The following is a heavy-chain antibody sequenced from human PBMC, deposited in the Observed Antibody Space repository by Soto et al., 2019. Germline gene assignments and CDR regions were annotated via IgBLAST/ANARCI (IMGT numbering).Heavy chain of an antibody. D-gene: IGHD6-13*01. Sequence: PSETLSLTCTVSGGSISSYYWSWIRQPSGKGLEWIGYIYYSGNTNYNPSLKSRVTISLDTSKNQFSLRLSSVTAADTAVYYCARTQDPGIAAAATYYYYGMDVWGQGTTVTVSS. J-gene: IGHJ6*02. CDR3: ARTQDPGIAAAATYYYYGMDV. CDR2: IYYSGNT. V-gene: IGHV4-59*01. CDR1: GGSISSYY.